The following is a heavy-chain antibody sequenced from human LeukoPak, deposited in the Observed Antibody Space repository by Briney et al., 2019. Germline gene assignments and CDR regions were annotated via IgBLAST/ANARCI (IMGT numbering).Heavy chain of an antibody. CDR3: ARPFRDSSGYYLDY. CDR2: MNPNSGNT. D-gene: IGHD3-22*01. CDR1: GYTFTSYD. Sequence: ASVKVSCKASGYTFTSYDINWVRQATGQGLEWMGWMNPNSGNTGYAQKFQGRVTMTRNTSISTAYMELSSLRSEDTAVYYRARPFRDSSGYYLDYWGQGTLVTVSS. V-gene: IGHV1-8*01. J-gene: IGHJ4*02.